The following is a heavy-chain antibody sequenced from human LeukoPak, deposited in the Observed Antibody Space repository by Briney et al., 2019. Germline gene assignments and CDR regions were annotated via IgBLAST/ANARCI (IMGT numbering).Heavy chain of an antibody. J-gene: IGHJ3*02. CDR1: GFTLSGDY. CDR2: IYSGGST. V-gene: IGHV3-53*01. Sequence: GGSLRLSCAASGFTLSGDYMSWVRQAPGRGLEGVSVIYSGGSTYYSDSVTGRFTISRDNSKNTLYLQMNSLRAEDTAVYYCARDWRDYDSSGYYYHDAFDIWGQGTMVTVSS. D-gene: IGHD3-22*01. CDR3: ARDWRDYDSSGYYYHDAFDI.